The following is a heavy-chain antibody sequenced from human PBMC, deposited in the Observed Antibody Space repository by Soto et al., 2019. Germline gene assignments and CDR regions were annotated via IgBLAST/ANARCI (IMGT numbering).Heavy chain of an antibody. Sequence: PGGSLRLSCTVSGFAFNNYGINWVRQAPGKGLEWVSSISKSDYTYYSDSVKGRFTISRNNAKNSVSLQMNSLRVEDTAVYYCAREDSIIIRAVSDFWGQGTLVTAPQ. CDR3: AREDSIIIRAVSDF. V-gene: IGHV3-21*01. CDR2: ISKSDYT. CDR1: GFAFNNYG. J-gene: IGHJ4*02. D-gene: IGHD3-22*01.